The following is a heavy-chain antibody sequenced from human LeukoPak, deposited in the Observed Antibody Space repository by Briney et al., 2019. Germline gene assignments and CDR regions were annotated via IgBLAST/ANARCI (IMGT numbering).Heavy chain of an antibody. Sequence: SVKVSCKASGYTFTNYDINWVRQATGQGLEWMGWMNPNSANTGYSQKFQGRVTFTRDTSISTAYMELSSLRSEDTAVYFCARGDCSGGSCLNWFDPWGQGTLVTVSS. V-gene: IGHV1-8*03. J-gene: IGHJ5*02. CDR1: GYTFTNYD. D-gene: IGHD2-15*01. CDR2: MNPNSANT. CDR3: ARGDCSGGSCLNWFDP.